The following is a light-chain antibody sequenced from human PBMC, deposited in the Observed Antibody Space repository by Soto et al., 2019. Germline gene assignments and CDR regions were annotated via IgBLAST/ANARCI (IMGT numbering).Light chain of an antibody. Sequence: QLVLTQPPSASASLGASVTLTCTLSSGYSNDKVDWYQQRPGKGPRFVMRVGTGGIVGSKGDGIPDRFSVLGSGLNRYLTIKNIQEEDESDYHCGADHGSGSNFVWVFGGGTQLTV. CDR3: GADHGSGSNFVWV. V-gene: IGLV9-49*01. J-gene: IGLJ3*02. CDR2: VGTGGIVG. CDR1: SGYSNDK.